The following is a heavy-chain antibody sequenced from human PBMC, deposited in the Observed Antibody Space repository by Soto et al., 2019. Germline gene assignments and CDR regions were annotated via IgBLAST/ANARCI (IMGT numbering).Heavy chain of an antibody. V-gene: IGHV4-39*02. CDR1: GGSIATSSYF. Sequence: SETLSLTCTVSGGSIATSSYFWAWIRRPPGKGLEWIGSIDYRGTIYNKPSLKSRVTISVDTSKNHFSLKLHSVTPADTALYYCSRRAPDRFDSWGQGNLVT. CDR2: IDYRGTI. J-gene: IGHJ5*01. CDR3: SRRAPDRFDS.